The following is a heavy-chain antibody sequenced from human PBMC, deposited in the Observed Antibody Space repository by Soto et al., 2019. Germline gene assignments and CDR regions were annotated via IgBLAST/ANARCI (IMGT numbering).Heavy chain of an antibody. CDR2: IYYSGST. CDR1: GGSISSYY. V-gene: IGHV4-59*12. D-gene: IGHD3-10*01. CDR3: ARDPSTKLLWFGEPRGRAFDY. J-gene: IGHJ4*02. Sequence: PSETLSLTCTVSGGSISSYYWSWIRQPPGKGLEWIGYIYYSGSTNYNPSLKSRVTISVDTSKNQFSLKLNSMTAADTAVYYCARDPSTKLLWFGEPRGRAFDYWGQGTLVTVSS.